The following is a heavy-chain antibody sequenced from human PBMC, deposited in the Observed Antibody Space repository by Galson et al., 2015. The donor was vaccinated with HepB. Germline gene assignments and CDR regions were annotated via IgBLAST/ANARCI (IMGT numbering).Heavy chain of an antibody. CDR2: TYYRSKWFN. J-gene: IGHJ4*02. CDR1: GDSVSSKSAA. V-gene: IGHV6-1*01. CDR3: AILSSSSPDS. Sequence: CAISGDSVSSKSAAWNWIRQSPSRGLEWLRRTYYRSKWFNDYAVSVKSRITINPDTSKNQFSLHLNSVTPDDTAVYYCAILSSSSPDSWGQGTLVTVSS. D-gene: IGHD2-2*01.